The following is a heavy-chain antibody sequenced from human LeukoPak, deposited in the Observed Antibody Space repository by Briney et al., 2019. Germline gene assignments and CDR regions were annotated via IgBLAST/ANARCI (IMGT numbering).Heavy chain of an antibody. V-gene: IGHV3-48*03. Sequence: GGSLRLSCAASGFTFSSYEMKWVRQAPGKGLEWVSYISSSGTSIYYADSVKGRFTISRDNAENSAYLQMNSLRDEDTAVYYCARESLGGYYYGLDVWGQGTTVTVSS. J-gene: IGHJ6*02. CDR3: ARESLGGYYYGLDV. CDR1: GFTFSSYE. CDR2: ISSSGTSI.